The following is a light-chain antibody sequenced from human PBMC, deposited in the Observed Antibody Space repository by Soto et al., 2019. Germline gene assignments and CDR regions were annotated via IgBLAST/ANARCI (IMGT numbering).Light chain of an antibody. J-gene: IGKJ4*01. CDR2: DAS. CDR1: QDISNY. CDR3: QQYDNLPLT. Sequence: DIQMTQSPYSLSSSVGARVTITCQASQDISNYLNWYQQKTGKAPKLLIYDASNLETGVPSRFSGSGTGTDFTFTISSLQPEDIATYYCQQYDNLPLTFGGGTKVEIK. V-gene: IGKV1-33*01.